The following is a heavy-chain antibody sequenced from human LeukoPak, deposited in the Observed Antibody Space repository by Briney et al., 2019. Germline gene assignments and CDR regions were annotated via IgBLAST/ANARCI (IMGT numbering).Heavy chain of an antibody. D-gene: IGHD4-11*01. CDR1: GFTFSSYA. CDR3: TTRLQHHFDY. Sequence: GGSLRLSCAASGFTFSSYAMSWVRQAPGKGLEWVSAISGSGGSTYYADSVKGRFTISRDDFLNVVYLQMNSLTVEDTAVYYCTTRLQHHFDYWGQGTQVTVSS. CDR2: ISGSGGST. V-gene: IGHV3-23*01. J-gene: IGHJ4*02.